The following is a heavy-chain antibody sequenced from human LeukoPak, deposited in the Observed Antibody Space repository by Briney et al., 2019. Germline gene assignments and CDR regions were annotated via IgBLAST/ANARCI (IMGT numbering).Heavy chain of an antibody. Sequence: SETLSLTCAVYGGSFSGYYWSWIRQPPGKGLEWIGEINHSGSTNYNPSLKSRVTISVDTSKNQFALKLSSVTAADTAVYYCARRPPYYGSGSLNWFDPWGQGTLVTVSS. D-gene: IGHD3-10*01. CDR2: INHSGST. CDR1: GGSFSGYY. CDR3: ARRPPYYGSGSLNWFDP. V-gene: IGHV4-34*01. J-gene: IGHJ5*02.